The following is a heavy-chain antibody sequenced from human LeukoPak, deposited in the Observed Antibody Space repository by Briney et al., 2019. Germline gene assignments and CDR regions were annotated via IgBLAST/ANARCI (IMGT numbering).Heavy chain of an antibody. CDR1: GFTVSSDF. D-gene: IGHD6-19*01. Sequence: GGSLRLSCAASGFTVSSDFMIWVRQAPGKGLEWVSGISGSGGSTNYADSVKGRFTISRDNSKNTLHLQMNTLRVEDTAVYYCAKRIAGPGPHFDYWGQGTLVTVSS. V-gene: IGHV3-23*01. CDR2: ISGSGGST. CDR3: AKRIAGPGPHFDY. J-gene: IGHJ4*02.